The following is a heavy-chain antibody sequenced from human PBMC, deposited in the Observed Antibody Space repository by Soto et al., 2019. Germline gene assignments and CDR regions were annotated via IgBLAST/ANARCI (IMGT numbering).Heavy chain of an antibody. CDR3: TSDYSNYYYGMDV. CDR1: GFIFSDSA. Sequence: GGSLRLSCAASGFIFSDSAMHWVRQASGKGLEWVGRIRSKANSYATVYAASVEGRFTMSRDDSKNMAYLQMNSLKTEDTAVYYCTSDYSNYYYGMDVWGQGTTVTVSS. J-gene: IGHJ6*02. V-gene: IGHV3-73*01. D-gene: IGHD4-4*01. CDR2: IRSKANSYAT.